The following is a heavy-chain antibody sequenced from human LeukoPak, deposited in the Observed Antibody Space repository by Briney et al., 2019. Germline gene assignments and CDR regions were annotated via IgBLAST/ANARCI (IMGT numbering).Heavy chain of an antibody. CDR2: IYYSGST. J-gene: IGHJ3*02. V-gene: IGHV4-59*01. CDR1: GGSISSDY. CDR3: ARALWSTSLWSHDAFDI. D-gene: IGHD3-16*02. Sequence: SETLSLTCTVSGGSISSDYWSWLRQPPGKGLEWIGYIYYSGSTNYNPSLKSRVTISVDTSKNQFSLKLSSVTAADTAVYYCARALWSTSLWSHDAFDIWGQGTMVTVSS.